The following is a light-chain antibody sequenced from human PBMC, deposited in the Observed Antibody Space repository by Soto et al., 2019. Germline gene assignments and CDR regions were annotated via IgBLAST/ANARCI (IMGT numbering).Light chain of an antibody. CDR3: QSYDSSLSVLVV. CDR1: SSNIGAGYD. Sequence: QSVLTQPPSVSGAPGQRVTISCTGSSSNIGAGYDVHWYQQLPGTAPKLLIYGNSNRPSGVPDRFSGSKSGTSASLAITGLQADDEADYYCQSYDSSLSVLVVFGGGTKVTVL. J-gene: IGLJ2*01. CDR2: GNS. V-gene: IGLV1-40*01.